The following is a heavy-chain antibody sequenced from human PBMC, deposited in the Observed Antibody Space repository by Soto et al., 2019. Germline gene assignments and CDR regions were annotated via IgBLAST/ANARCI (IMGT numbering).Heavy chain of an antibody. Sequence: SETLSLTCTVSGGSISSGDYYWSWIRQPPGKGLEWIGYIYYSGSTYYNPSLKSRVTISVDTSKNQFSLKLSSVTAADTAVYYCARGSYYDSSGYYSYYFDYWGQGTLVTV. CDR1: GGSISSGDYY. V-gene: IGHV4-30-4*01. J-gene: IGHJ4*02. CDR2: IYYSGST. CDR3: ARGSYYDSSGYYSYYFDY. D-gene: IGHD3-22*01.